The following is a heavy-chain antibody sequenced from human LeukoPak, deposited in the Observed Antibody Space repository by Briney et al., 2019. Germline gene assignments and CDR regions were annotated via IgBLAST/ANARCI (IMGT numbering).Heavy chain of an antibody. D-gene: IGHD5-18*01. V-gene: IGHV3-74*01. J-gene: IGHJ4*02. CDR2: INNDGSST. CDR3: ARDLGGYSYGSHFDY. Sequence: GGSLRLSCAASGFTFSSFWMHWVRQAPGKGLVWVSRINNDGSSTSYADSVKGRFTISRDNAKNSLYLQMNSLRAEDTAVYYCARDLGGYSYGSHFDYWGQGTLVTVSS. CDR1: GFTFSSFW.